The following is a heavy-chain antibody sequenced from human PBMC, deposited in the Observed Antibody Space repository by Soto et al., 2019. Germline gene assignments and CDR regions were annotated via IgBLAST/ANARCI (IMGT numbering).Heavy chain of an antibody. CDR1: GFTFTSSA. CDR2: IVVGSGNT. V-gene: IGHV1-58*01. CDR3: AAEGVKGGSSWYDVRYYYYGMDV. J-gene: IGHJ6*02. D-gene: IGHD6-13*01. Sequence: ASVKVSCKASGFTFTSSAVQWVRQARGQRLEWIGWIVVGSGNTNYAQKFQERVTITRDMSTSTAYMELSSLRSEDTAVYYCAAEGVKGGSSWYDVRYYYYGMDVWGQGTTVTVSS.